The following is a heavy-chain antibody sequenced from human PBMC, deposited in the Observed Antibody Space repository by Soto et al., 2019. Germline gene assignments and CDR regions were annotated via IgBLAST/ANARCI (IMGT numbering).Heavy chain of an antibody. V-gene: IGHV1-69*06. J-gene: IGHJ5*02. CDR1: GGTFSSYA. D-gene: IGHD1-1*01. CDR2: IIPIFGTA. Sequence: GASVNVSCKASGGTFSSYAISWVRQAPGQGLEWMGGIIPIFGTANYAQKFQGRVTITADKSTSTAYMELSSLRSEDTAMYYCARDYLPAGNWNAFDPWGQGTLVTVSS. CDR3: ARDYLPAGNWNAFDP.